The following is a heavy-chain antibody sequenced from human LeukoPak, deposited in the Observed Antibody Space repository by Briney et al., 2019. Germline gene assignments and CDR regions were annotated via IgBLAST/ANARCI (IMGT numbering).Heavy chain of an antibody. Sequence: KASGTLSLTCAVYGGSFSGYYWSWIRQPPGKGLEWIGEINHSGSTNYNPSLKSRVTVSVDTSKNQFSLKLSSVTAADTAVYYCARGTSRDGYKIDYWGQGTLVTVSS. D-gene: IGHD5-24*01. CDR1: GGSFSGYY. CDR2: INHSGST. CDR3: ARGTSRDGYKIDY. J-gene: IGHJ4*02. V-gene: IGHV4-34*01.